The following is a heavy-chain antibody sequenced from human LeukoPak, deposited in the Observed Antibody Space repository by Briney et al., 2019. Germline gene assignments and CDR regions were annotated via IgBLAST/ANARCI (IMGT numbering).Heavy chain of an antibody. D-gene: IGHD5-24*01. CDR3: ARATMGTYFPLYYFDY. Sequence: SETLSLTCTVSGGSISSYYWSWNRQPPGKGLEWIGYIYYSGSTNYNPSLKSRVTISVDTSKNQFSLKLSSVTAADTAVYYCARATMGTYFPLYYFDYWGQGTLVTVSS. CDR2: IYYSGST. V-gene: IGHV4-59*01. J-gene: IGHJ4*02. CDR1: GGSISSYY.